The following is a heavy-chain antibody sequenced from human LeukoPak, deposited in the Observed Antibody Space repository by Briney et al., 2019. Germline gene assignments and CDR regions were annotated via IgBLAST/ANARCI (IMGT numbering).Heavy chain of an antibody. CDR2: INSNGATA. Sequence: GGSLRLSCAASGFTFSIYAMSWVRQAPGKGLEWVSLINSNGATAHYADSVEGRFTISRDNPRNTLYMQMNSLRDEDTALYYCAIMHGYYDGSGYWVQWGQGTLVTVSS. CDR1: GFTFSIYA. D-gene: IGHD3-22*01. J-gene: IGHJ1*01. V-gene: IGHV3-23*01. CDR3: AIMHGYYDGSGYWVQ.